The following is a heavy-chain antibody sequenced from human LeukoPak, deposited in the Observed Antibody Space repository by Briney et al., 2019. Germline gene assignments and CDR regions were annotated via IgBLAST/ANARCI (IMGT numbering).Heavy chain of an antibody. Sequence: SETLSLTCAVSGGSISSSNWWCWVRQPPGKGLEWIGEIYHSGSTNYNPSLKSRVTISVDKSKNQFSLKLSSVTAADTAVYYCVRMGQLPGGWFDPWGQGTLVTVSS. CDR2: IYHSGST. J-gene: IGHJ5*02. D-gene: IGHD2-2*01. CDR3: VRMGQLPGGWFDP. CDR1: GGSISSSNW. V-gene: IGHV4-4*02.